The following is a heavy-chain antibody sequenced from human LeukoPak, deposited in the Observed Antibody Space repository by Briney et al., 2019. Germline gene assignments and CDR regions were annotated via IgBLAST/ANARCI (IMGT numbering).Heavy chain of an antibody. CDR1: GFTVSSNY. D-gene: IGHD5-18*01. CDR2: IYSGGST. Sequence: GGSLRLSCAASGFTVSSNYMSWVRQAPGKGLERVSVIYSGGSTYYADSVKGRFTISRHNSKNTLYLQMNSLRAEDTAVYYCARVRGYSYGPFDYWGQGTLVTVSS. V-gene: IGHV3-53*04. CDR3: ARVRGYSYGPFDY. J-gene: IGHJ4*02.